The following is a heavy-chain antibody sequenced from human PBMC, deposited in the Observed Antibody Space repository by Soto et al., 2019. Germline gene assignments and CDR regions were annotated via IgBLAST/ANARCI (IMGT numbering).Heavy chain of an antibody. CDR3: AKETGPQGGFDY. D-gene: IGHD3-9*01. V-gene: IGHV3-30*18. CDR1: GFTFGNYA. CDR2: ISKDGSNK. Sequence: GSLRLSCAVSGFTFGNYAMHWVRQAPGKGLEWVAVISKDGSNKYYGDFVKGRFTISRDSSKNTLYLQMNSLREEDTAVYYCAKETGPQGGFDYWGQGTLVTVSS. J-gene: IGHJ4*02.